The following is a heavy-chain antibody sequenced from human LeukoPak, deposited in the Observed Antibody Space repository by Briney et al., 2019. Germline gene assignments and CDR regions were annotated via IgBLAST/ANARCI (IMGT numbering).Heavy chain of an antibody. CDR3: AKGPLGIYHFDL. Sequence: GGSLRLSCAASGFTFSDHYMDWVRQAPGKGLEWVGRTRNKANSYTTEYAASVKGRFTISRDDSKNSLYLQMNSLKTEDTAVYYCAKGPLGIYHFDLWGRGTPVTVSS. CDR1: GFTFSDHY. J-gene: IGHJ2*01. V-gene: IGHV3-72*01. D-gene: IGHD1-26*01. CDR2: TRNKANSYTT.